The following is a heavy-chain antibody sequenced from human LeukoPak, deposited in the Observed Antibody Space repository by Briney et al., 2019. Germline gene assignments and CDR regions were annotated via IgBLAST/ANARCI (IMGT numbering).Heavy chain of an antibody. CDR1: GFTCSSYA. Sequence: PGGSLRLSFAASGFTCSSYARRWGRQAPGKGMKWVSAISGSGGSTYYADSVKGRFTISRDNSKNTLYLQMNSLRAEDTAVYYCAKDRRSAVDYWGQGTLVTVSS. CDR2: ISGSGGST. J-gene: IGHJ4*02. CDR3: AKDRRSAVDY. D-gene: IGHD6-19*01. V-gene: IGHV3-23*01.